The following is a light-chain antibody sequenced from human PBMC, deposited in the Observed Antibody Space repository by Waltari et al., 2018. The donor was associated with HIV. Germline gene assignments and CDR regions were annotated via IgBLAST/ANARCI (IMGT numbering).Light chain of an antibody. CDR1: RSNIGSDN. CDR2: RNI. CDR3: AAWDDVLSARV. V-gene: IGLV1-47*01. Sequence: QSVLTQSPSASGTPGQRVTLACSGSRSNIGSDNTKVSRSRQLPGSAPTLLIYRNIKRPSGVPDRFSGSKSGTSASLAISGLRSEDEGDYYCAAWDDVLSARVFGGGTKLTVL. J-gene: IGLJ3*02.